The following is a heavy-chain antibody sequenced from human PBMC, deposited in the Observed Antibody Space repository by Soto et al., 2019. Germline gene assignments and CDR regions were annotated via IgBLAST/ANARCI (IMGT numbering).Heavy chain of an antibody. Sequence: GSLRPSCAASGFTFSSYWVSWVRQAPGKGLEWVANIKQDGSEKYYVDSVKGRFTISRDNAKNSLYLQMNSLRAEDTAVYYCARVSGTVTTNYYYYGMDVWGQGTTVTVSS. CDR1: GFTFSSYW. V-gene: IGHV3-7*03. CDR2: IKQDGSEK. D-gene: IGHD4-17*01. CDR3: ARVSGTVTTNYYYYGMDV. J-gene: IGHJ6*02.